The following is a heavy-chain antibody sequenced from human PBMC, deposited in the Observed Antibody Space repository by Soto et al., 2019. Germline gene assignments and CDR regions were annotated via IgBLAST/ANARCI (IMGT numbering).Heavy chain of an antibody. D-gene: IGHD6-6*01. J-gene: IGHJ6*02. CDR3: AKDEKYYGLDV. V-gene: IGHV3-30*18. Sequence: GGSLRLSCAASGFIFSYYGMHWVRQAPGKGLEWVAVISDDGNKKYYVDSVKGRFTISRDNSKNTLYLQMNSLRAEDTAVYHCAKDEKYYGLDVWGQGTTVTVSS. CDR2: ISDDGNKK. CDR1: GFIFSYYG.